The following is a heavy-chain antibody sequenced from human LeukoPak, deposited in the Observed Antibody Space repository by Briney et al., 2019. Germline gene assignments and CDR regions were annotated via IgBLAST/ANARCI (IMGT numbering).Heavy chain of an antibody. CDR1: GGSISSYY. D-gene: IGHD3-10*01. CDR3: ARLGPGGHGEFDY. Sequence: SETLSLTCTVSGGSISSYYWSWIRQPAGKGLEWIGRIYTSGSSNFNPSLKSRVTLSVDTSKTQFSLKLTSVTPADTAVYYCARLGPGGHGEFDYWGQGTLVTVSS. V-gene: IGHV4-4*07. CDR2: IYTSGSS. J-gene: IGHJ4*02.